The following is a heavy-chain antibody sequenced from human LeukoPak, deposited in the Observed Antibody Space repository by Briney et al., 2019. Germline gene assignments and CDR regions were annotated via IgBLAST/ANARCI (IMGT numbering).Heavy chain of an antibody. J-gene: IGHJ5*02. Sequence: ASVKVSRKASGYTFTSYGINWVRQAPGQGLEWMGWISAYNGDTNYAQKLQGRVTMTTDTSTSTAYMELRSLRSDDTAVYYCARAGITMVRGVMSWFDPWGQGTLVTVSS. CDR3: ARAGITMVRGVMSWFDP. D-gene: IGHD3-10*01. CDR2: ISAYNGDT. CDR1: GYTFTSYG. V-gene: IGHV1-18*01.